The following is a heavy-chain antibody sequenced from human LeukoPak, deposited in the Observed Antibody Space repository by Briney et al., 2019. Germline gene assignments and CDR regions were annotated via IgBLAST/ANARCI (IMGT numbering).Heavy chain of an antibody. CDR1: GFTFSSYA. CDR2: ISGSGGST. Sequence: GASLRLSCAASGFTFSSYAMSWVRQAPGKGLEWVSAISGSGGSTYYADSAKGRFTISRDNSKNTLYLQMNSLRAEDTAVYYCAKDPGGGSDYDFWSGYYMSGYFDYWGQGTLVTVSS. CDR3: AKDPGGGSDYDFWSGYYMSGYFDY. J-gene: IGHJ4*02. V-gene: IGHV3-23*01. D-gene: IGHD3-3*01.